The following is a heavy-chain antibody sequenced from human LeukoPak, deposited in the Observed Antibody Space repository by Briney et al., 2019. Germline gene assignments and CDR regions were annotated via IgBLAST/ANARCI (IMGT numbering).Heavy chain of an antibody. Sequence: GASVNVSCKASGGTFSSYAISWVRQAPGQGLEWMGGITPIFGAANYAQKFQGRVTITADESTSTAYMELSSLRSEDTAVYYCAGRDRDSMIFGVVIDYWGQGTLVTVSS. J-gene: IGHJ4*02. CDR1: GGTFSSYA. CDR3: AGRDRDSMIFGVVIDY. V-gene: IGHV1-69*13. CDR2: ITPIFGAA. D-gene: IGHD3-3*01.